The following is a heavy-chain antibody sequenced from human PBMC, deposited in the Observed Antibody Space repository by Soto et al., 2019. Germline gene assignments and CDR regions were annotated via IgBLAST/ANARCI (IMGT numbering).Heavy chain of an antibody. Sequence: QVHLQESGPGLVKPSQTLSLSCTVSGASLSSGDYYWNWIRQYPGKGLEWIGYIHNSGITDYNPSLTSRVTMSVDTSKTQFSLRVSSVTAADTAVYYCARQNKWLSPFDDWGQGTLVTVSS. CDR3: ARQNKWLSPFDD. V-gene: IGHV4-31*03. CDR1: GASLSSGDYY. CDR2: IHNSGIT. J-gene: IGHJ4*02. D-gene: IGHD6-19*01.